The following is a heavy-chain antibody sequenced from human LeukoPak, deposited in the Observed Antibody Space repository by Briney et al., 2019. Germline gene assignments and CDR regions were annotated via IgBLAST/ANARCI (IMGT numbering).Heavy chain of an antibody. Sequence: PGGSLRLSCAASGFTFSSYEMNWVRQAPGKGLEWVSYISSSGSTIYYADSVKGRFTISRDNAKNSLYLQMNSLRAEDTAAYYCARDPPMIGGPFDYWGQGTLVTVSS. D-gene: IGHD3-10*02. CDR2: ISSSGSTI. J-gene: IGHJ4*02. V-gene: IGHV3-48*03. CDR1: GFTFSSYE. CDR3: ARDPPMIGGPFDY.